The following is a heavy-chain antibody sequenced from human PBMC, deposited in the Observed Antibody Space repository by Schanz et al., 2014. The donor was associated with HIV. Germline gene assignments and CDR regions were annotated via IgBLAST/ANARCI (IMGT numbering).Heavy chain of an antibody. Sequence: HLAESGGGVVQPGKSLRLSCAASGFTFSSYGMHWVRQAPGKGLEWVALISYDGAKQYYADSVKGRFTISRDTSKSTVYLQMNSLRIEDTGVFYCARDGHGSGSNDFWGQGTLVTVSS. CDR3: ARDGHGSGSNDF. J-gene: IGHJ4*02. CDR2: ISYDGAKQ. CDR1: GFTFSSYG. V-gene: IGHV3-30-3*01. D-gene: IGHD3-10*01.